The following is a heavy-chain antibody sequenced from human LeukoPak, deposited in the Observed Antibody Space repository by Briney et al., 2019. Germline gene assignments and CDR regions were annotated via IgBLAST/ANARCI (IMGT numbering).Heavy chain of an antibody. D-gene: IGHD4-11*01. CDR1: GFTFSTYS. V-gene: IGHV3-48*01. CDR3: ARVGYSNYDFDY. J-gene: IGHJ4*02. CDR2: ISSSGSTI. Sequence: PGGSLRLSCAASGFTFSTYSMNWVRQAPGKGLEWVSYISSSGSTIYYADSVKGRFTISRDNAKNSLYLQMNSLRAEDTAVYYCARVGYSNYDFDYWGQGTLVTVSS.